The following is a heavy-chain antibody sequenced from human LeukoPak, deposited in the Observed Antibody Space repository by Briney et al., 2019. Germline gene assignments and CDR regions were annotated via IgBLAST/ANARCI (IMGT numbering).Heavy chain of an antibody. D-gene: IGHD5-18*01. J-gene: IGHJ4*02. V-gene: IGHV1/OR15-1*04. CDR2: INPNSGGT. CDR3: AAEGDTAMVGAY. Sequence: ASVKVSCKASGYIFTDYYMHWVRQAPGQELGWMGRINPNSGGTNYAQKFQGRVTITRDMSTSTAYMELSSLRSEDTAVYYCAAEGDTAMVGAYWGQGTLVTVSS. CDR1: GYIFTDYY.